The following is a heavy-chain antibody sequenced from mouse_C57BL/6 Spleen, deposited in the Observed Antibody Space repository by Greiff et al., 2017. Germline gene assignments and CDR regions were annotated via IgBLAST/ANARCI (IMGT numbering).Heavy chain of an antibody. CDR1: GFTFTDYY. CDR2: IRKKANGYTT. Sequence: EVQRVESGGGLVQPGGSLSLSCAASGFTFTDYYMSWVRQPPGKALEWLGFIRKKANGYTTEYSASGKGRVTISRDNSQSILYLQMNALIAEDSATYFCARSYDYDFPWFAYWGQGTLVTVSA. J-gene: IGHJ3*01. CDR3: ARSYDYDFPWFAY. D-gene: IGHD2-4*01. V-gene: IGHV7-3*01.